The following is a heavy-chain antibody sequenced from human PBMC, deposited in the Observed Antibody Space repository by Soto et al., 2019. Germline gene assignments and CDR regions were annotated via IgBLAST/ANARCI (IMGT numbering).Heavy chain of an antibody. Sequence: SETLSLTCTVSGGSISSYYWSWIRQPPGKGLEWLGYIYYSGSTNYNPSLKSRVTISVDTSKNQFSLKLSSVTAADTAVYYCARVWGGAFDIWGQGTMVTVSS. V-gene: IGHV4-59*01. CDR1: GGSISSYY. CDR2: IYYSGST. CDR3: ARVWGGAFDI. D-gene: IGHD3-10*01. J-gene: IGHJ3*02.